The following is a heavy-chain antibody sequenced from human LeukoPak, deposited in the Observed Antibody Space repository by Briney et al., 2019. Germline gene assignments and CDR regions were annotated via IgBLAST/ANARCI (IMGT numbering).Heavy chain of an antibody. Sequence: ASVKVSCKASGYTFTDYYMHWVRQAPGQGLEWMGGIIPIFGTANYAQKFQGRVTITADESTSTAYMELSSLRSEDTAVYYCAREPTAMTASWGQGTLVTVSS. CDR1: GYTFTDYY. V-gene: IGHV1-69*13. CDR3: AREPTAMTAS. J-gene: IGHJ4*02. CDR2: IIPIFGTA. D-gene: IGHD5-18*01.